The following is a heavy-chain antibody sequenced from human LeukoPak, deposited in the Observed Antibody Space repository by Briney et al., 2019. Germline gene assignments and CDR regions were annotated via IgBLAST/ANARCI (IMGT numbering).Heavy chain of an antibody. CDR3: ARRAGDYSHPYDY. V-gene: IGHV3-53*01. D-gene: IGHD3-22*01. CDR1: GFTFSSYA. Sequence: GRSLRLSCAASGFTFSSYAMSWVRQAPGKGLEWVSFVYTTGNTHNSDSVKGRFTISRDSSKNTLYLQMNSLRAEDTAVYYCARRAGDYSHPYDYWGQGTLVTVSS. J-gene: IGHJ4*02. CDR2: VYTTGNT.